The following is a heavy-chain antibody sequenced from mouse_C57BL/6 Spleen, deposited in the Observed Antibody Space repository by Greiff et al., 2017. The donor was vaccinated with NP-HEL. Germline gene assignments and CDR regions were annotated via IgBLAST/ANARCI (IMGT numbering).Heavy chain of an antibody. Sequence: EVQLVESGGGLVKPGGSLKLSCAASGFTFSDYGMHWVRQAPEKGLEWVAYISSGSSTIYYADTVKGRFTISRDNAKNTLFLQMTSLRSEDTAMYYWASNCDFAYWGQGTLVTVSA. CDR3: ASNCDFAY. J-gene: IGHJ3*01. CDR1: GFTFSDYG. V-gene: IGHV5-17*01. CDR2: ISSGSSTI. D-gene: IGHD4-1*01.